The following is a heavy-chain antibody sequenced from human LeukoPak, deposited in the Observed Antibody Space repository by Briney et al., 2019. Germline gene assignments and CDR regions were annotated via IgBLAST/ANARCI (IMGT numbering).Heavy chain of an antibody. J-gene: IGHJ4*02. V-gene: IGHV3-7*01. D-gene: IGHD6-13*01. CDR1: GYTFSTYW. CDR2: IKQDGSEK. Sequence: GGSLRLSCAASGYTFSTYWMSWVRQAPGKGLEWVANIKQDGSEKYYVDSVKGRFTISRDNAKNSLYLQMNSLRAEDTAMYYCARDSAGNDYWGQGTLVTVSS. CDR3: ARDSAGNDY.